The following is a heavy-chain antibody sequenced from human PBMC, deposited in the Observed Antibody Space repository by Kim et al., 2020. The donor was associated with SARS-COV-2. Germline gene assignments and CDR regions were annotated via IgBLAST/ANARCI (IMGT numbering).Heavy chain of an antibody. J-gene: IGHJ4*02. D-gene: IGHD6-13*01. Sequence: PSLKSRVTISVDTSKNQFSLKLSSVTAADTAVYYCAREGDSSSWFRFFDYWGQGTLVTVSS. CDR3: AREGDSSSWFRFFDY. V-gene: IGHV4-59*01.